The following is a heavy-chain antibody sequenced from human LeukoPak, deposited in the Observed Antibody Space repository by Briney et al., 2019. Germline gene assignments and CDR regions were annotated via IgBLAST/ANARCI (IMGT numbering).Heavy chain of an antibody. CDR1: GFTFSNYA. Sequence: GGSLRLSCAASGFTFSNYAMSWVRQAPGKGLEWVSAISGSGGSTYYADSVKGRFTISRDNSKNTLYLQMNSLRAEDTAVYYCAKGGGDTAIYYYYYYMDVWGKGITVTVSS. J-gene: IGHJ6*03. CDR3: AKGGGDTAIYYYYYYMDV. D-gene: IGHD5-18*01. V-gene: IGHV3-23*01. CDR2: ISGSGGST.